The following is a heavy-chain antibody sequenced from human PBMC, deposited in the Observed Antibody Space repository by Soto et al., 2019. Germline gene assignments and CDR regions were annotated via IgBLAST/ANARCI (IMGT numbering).Heavy chain of an antibody. Sequence: GGSLRLSCAASGFTFSSYGMHWVRQAPGKGLEWVAVISYDGSNKYYADSVKGRFTISRDNSKNTLYLQMNSLRAEDTAVYYCAKVAEYSSSWYVSWFDPWGQGTLVTVSS. CDR3: AKVAEYSSSWYVSWFDP. CDR2: ISYDGSNK. J-gene: IGHJ5*02. CDR1: GFTFSSYG. V-gene: IGHV3-30*18. D-gene: IGHD6-13*01.